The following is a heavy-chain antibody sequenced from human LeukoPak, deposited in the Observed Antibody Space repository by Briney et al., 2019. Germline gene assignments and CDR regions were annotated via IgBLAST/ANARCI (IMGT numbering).Heavy chain of an antibody. Sequence: ASVKVSCKASGYTFTDYQIHWVRQAPGQGLEWMGWINPKSGDTKYAPRFQGRVTLTRDTSISTGYMELSRLKPDDTAVYYCAREWVSGYYYGMDVWGQGTTVTVSS. CDR2: INPKSGDT. CDR3: AREWVSGYYYGMDV. D-gene: IGHD1-26*01. J-gene: IGHJ6*02. V-gene: IGHV1-2*02. CDR1: GYTFTDYQ.